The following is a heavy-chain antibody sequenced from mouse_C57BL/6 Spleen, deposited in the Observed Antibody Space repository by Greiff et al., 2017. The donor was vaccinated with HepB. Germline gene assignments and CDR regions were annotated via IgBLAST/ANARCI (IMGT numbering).Heavy chain of an antibody. CDR1: GYAFSSYW. Sequence: VQLQQSGAELVKPGASVKISCKASGYAFSSYWMNWVKRRPGKGLEWIGQIYPGDGDTNYNGKFKGKATLTADKSSSTAYMQLRSLTSEDSAVYFCASSSYYGSSYVDAMDYWGQGTSVTVSS. V-gene: IGHV1-80*01. CDR2: IYPGDGDT. D-gene: IGHD1-1*01. CDR3: ASSSYYGSSYVDAMDY. J-gene: IGHJ4*01.